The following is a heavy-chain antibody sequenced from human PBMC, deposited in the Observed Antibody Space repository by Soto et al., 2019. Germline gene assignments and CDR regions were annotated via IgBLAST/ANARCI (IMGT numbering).Heavy chain of an antibody. J-gene: IGHJ3*02. CDR1: GFTFTSYA. Sequence: PGGSLRLSCAASGFTFTSYAINWVRQAPGKGLEWVSAISGSGSSAYYADSVKGRFTTSRDNSKNTVYVQMNSLRADDTAVYYCGKVATVGATLHAFDIWGQGTVVTVSS. V-gene: IGHV3-23*01. D-gene: IGHD1-26*01. CDR3: GKVATVGATLHAFDI. CDR2: ISGSGSSA.